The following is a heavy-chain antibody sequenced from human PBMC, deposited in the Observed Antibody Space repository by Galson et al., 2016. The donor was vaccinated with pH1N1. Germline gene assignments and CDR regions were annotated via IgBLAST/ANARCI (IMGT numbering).Heavy chain of an antibody. J-gene: IGHJ6*02. D-gene: IGHD2-21*02. CDR3: ARDKGDREGFGYYYGMDV. CDR2: IYYSDYIHGSGST. Sequence: ETLSLTCTVSGGSISSYYWTWIRQPPGKGLEWIGYIYYSDYIHGSGSTNYNPSLKSRVTISVDTSKNQLSLKLSSVTAADTAVYYCARDKGDREGFGYYYGMDVWGQGTTVTVSS. V-gene: IGHV4-59*01. CDR1: GGSISSYY.